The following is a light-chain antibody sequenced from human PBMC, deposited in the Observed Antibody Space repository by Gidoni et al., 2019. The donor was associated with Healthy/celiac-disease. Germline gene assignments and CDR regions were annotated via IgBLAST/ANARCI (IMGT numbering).Light chain of an antibody. J-gene: IGKJ1*01. CDR2: WAS. Sequence: DIVMTQSPDPLAVSLGERATINCKSSQSVLYSSNNKSYLAWYQQKPGQPPKLLIYWASTRESGVPDRFSSGWSGTDFTLTISILQAEDVAVYYCQQYYSTPQTFGQGTKVEIK. V-gene: IGKV4-1*01. CDR1: QSVLYSSNNKSY. CDR3: QQYYSTPQT.